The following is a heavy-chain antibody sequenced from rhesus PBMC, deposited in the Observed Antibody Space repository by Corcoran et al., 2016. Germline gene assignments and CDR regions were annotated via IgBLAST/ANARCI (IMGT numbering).Heavy chain of an antibody. CDR2: IYGSSGST. CDR1: GYSISRNY. CDR3: ARGSFRNAFDF. V-gene: IGHV4-165*01. Sequence: QVQLQESGPGLVKPSETLSLTCAVSGYSISRNYWDWILQPPGQGLEWIGYIYGSSGSTYYNPSLKSRVTISTDTSKNQFSLKLSSVTAADTAVYYCARGSFRNAFDFWGQGLRVTVSS. D-gene: IGHD5-12*01. J-gene: IGHJ3*01.